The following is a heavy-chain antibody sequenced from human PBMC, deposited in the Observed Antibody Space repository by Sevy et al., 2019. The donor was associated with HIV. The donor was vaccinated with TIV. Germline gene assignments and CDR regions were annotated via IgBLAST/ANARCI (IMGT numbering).Heavy chain of an antibody. CDR2: ISWNSRNI. CDR1: GFPFNDHA. D-gene: IGHD2-21*02. V-gene: IGHV3-9*01. Sequence: GGSLRLSCAASGFPFNDHAMHWVRQVPGKGLEWVSGISWNSRNIGYADSVKGRFTISRDNARHFVYLEMNSLRPEDTAFYYCAKDINRGCDRGNCYSYDYYFYGLDVWGQGTTVTVSS. CDR3: AKDINRGCDRGNCYSYDYYFYGLDV. J-gene: IGHJ6*02.